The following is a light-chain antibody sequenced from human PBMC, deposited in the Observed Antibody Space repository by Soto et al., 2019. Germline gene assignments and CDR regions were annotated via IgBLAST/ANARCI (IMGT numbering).Light chain of an antibody. CDR1: QTISSNY. CDR2: GTS. J-gene: IGKJ1*01. CDR3: QQYVSCT. V-gene: IGKV3-20*01. Sequence: EIVLTQSPGTLSVSPGERATLSCRASQTISSNYLAWYQQKPGQAPSLLIYGTSSRATGIPDRFSGSGSGTDFTPTISRLEPEHSAIYYWQQYVSCTFGPGTKVEIK.